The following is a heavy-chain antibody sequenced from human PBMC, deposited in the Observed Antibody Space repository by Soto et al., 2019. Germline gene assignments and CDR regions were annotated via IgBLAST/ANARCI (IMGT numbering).Heavy chain of an antibody. D-gene: IGHD3-3*01. J-gene: IGHJ6*03. CDR2: IWYDGSNK. Sequence: PGGSLRLSCAASGFTFSSYGMHWVRQAPGKGLEWVAVIWYDGSNKYYADSVKGRFTISRDNSKNTLYLQMNSLRAEDTAVYYCAREVYYDFWSGYYSYYYYMDVWGKGTTVTVSS. CDR1: GFTFSSYG. CDR3: AREVYYDFWSGYYSYYYYMDV. V-gene: IGHV3-33*01.